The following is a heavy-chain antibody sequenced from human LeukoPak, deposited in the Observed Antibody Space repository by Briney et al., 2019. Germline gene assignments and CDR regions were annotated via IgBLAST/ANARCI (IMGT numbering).Heavy chain of an antibody. CDR1: GYTFTSYV. V-gene: IGHV1-18*01. J-gene: IGHJ4*02. D-gene: IGHD6-19*01. Sequence: ASVKVSCKASGYTFTSYVISWVRQAPGQGLEWMAWINAYNDNMNYAPKLQDRVTVTTDTSTSTAYMEPRSLRSDDTAVYSCARDSSSAWYGHLDYWGQGTLVTVPS. CDR2: INAYNDNM. CDR3: ARDSSSAWYGHLDY.